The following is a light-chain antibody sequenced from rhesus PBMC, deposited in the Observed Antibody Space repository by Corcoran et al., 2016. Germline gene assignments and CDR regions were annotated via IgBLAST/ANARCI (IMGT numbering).Light chain of an antibody. Sequence: DIQMTQSPSSLSASVGDKVTITCRASQGISSWLDWYQKKPGKAPKPLIYKASSLQSGVPPRVSGSGSGTDFTLTTSSLQPEDVATYYCLQYSSSRTFGQGTKVEIK. V-gene: IGKV1-22*01. J-gene: IGKJ1*01. CDR1: QGISSW. CDR2: KAS. CDR3: LQYSSSRT.